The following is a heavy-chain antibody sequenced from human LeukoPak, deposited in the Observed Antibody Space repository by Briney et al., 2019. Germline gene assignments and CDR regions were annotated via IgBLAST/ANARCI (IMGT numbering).Heavy chain of an antibody. J-gene: IGHJ4*02. CDR3: AKGITAESLFDY. CDR1: GFTFSTYA. D-gene: IGHD6-13*01. V-gene: IGHV3-23*01. Sequence: GGSLRLSCAASGFTFSTYAMSWVRQAPGKGLEWVSAITGSGYSTYYADSVKGRFTISRDNSKNTLFLQMNSLRAEDTAEYYCAKGITAESLFDYWGQGTLVIVSS. CDR2: ITGSGYST.